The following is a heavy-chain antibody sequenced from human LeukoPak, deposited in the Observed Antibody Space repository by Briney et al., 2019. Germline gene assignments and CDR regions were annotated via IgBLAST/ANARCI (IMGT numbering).Heavy chain of an antibody. Sequence: SETLSLTCTVSGGSVSSDYWSWVRQPPGKGLEWIAYIYYSGTSSYSPSLKGRVTTSVDTSKNQFSLNLSSVTAADTAVYYCAREIRDRAGKFGDFVYWGQGTLVTVSS. J-gene: IGHJ4*02. CDR3: AREIRDRAGKFGDFVY. D-gene: IGHD1-1*01. CDR1: GGSVSSDY. V-gene: IGHV4-59*02. CDR2: IYYSGTS.